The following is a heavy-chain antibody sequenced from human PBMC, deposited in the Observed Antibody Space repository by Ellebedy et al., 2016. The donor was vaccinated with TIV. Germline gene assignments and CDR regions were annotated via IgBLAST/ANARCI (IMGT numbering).Heavy chain of an antibody. CDR3: ARLRAYDYVWGSYRFFWFDP. J-gene: IGHJ5*02. Sequence: MPGGSLRLSCAVYGGSFSGYYWSWIRQPPGKGLEWIGEINHSGSTNYNPSLKSRVTISVDTSKNQFSLKLSSVTAADTAVYYCARLRAYDYVWGSYRFFWFDPWGQGTLVTVSS. CDR1: GGSFSGYY. D-gene: IGHD3-16*02. CDR2: INHSGST. V-gene: IGHV4-34*01.